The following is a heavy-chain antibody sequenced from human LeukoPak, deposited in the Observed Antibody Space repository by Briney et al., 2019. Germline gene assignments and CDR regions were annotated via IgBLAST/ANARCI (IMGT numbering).Heavy chain of an antibody. J-gene: IGHJ6*03. Sequence: GGSLRLSCAASGFTFSSYSMNWVRQAPGKGLEWVSSISSSSSYIYYADSVKGRFTISRDNAKNSLYLQMNSLRAEDTAVYYCARDPVGVRGVIIYYYYYYYMDVWGEGTTVTISS. CDR2: ISSSSSYI. CDR3: ARDPVGVRGVIIYYYYYYYMDV. D-gene: IGHD3-10*01. CDR1: GFTFSSYS. V-gene: IGHV3-21*04.